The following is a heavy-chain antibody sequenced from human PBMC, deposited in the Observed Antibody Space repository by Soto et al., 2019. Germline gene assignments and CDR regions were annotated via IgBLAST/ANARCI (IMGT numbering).Heavy chain of an antibody. D-gene: IGHD2-15*01. J-gene: IGHJ4*02. CDR1: GYSFTSYW. CDR3: ARHPYCSGGSCYWSYFDY. CDR2: IDPSDSYT. V-gene: IGHV5-10-1*01. Sequence: PGESLKISCKGSGYSFTSYWISWVRQMPGKGLEWMGRIDPSDSYTNYSPSFQGHVTISADKSISTAYLQWSSLKASDTAMYYCARHPYCSGGSCYWSYFDYWGQGTLVTVSS.